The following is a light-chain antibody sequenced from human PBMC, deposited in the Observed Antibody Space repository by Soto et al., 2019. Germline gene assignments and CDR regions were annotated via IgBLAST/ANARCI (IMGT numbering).Light chain of an antibody. CDR1: KLGNRY. Sequence: SYELIQSLSVSVSPGETVSIICSGAKLGNRYASWYQQKPGQSPVLVIYQDTKRPSGIPERFSGSNSGDTATLTISGTQAMDEADYYCQEWDSNIAAFGGGTKLTVL. CDR3: QEWDSNIAA. V-gene: IGLV3-1*01. CDR2: QDT. J-gene: IGLJ3*02.